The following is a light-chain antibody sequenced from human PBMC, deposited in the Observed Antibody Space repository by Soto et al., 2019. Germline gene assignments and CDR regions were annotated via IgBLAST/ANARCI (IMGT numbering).Light chain of an antibody. CDR2: GAS. J-gene: IGKJ2*01. V-gene: IGKV3-20*01. CDR1: QSIFNNY. CDR3: QQYGGSPFT. Sequence: EIVLTQSPGTLSLSPRERATLSCRASQSIFNNYLAWYQQKPGQAPRLLVYGASFRATGIPDRFSGSGSGTDFTLTISRREPEDVAVYYCQQYGGSPFTFGQGTRREIK.